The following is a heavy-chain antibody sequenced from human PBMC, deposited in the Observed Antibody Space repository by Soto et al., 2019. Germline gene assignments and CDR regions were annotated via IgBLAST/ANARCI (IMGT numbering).Heavy chain of an antibody. V-gene: IGHV4-34*01. CDR3: ARVERGTATTVVDAFDI. CDR2: MSHSGGT. CDR1: GGFVSSGSYY. D-gene: IGHD1-1*01. J-gene: IGHJ3*02. Sequence: QVQLQQWGAGLLKPSETLSLTCAVYGGFVSSGSYYWSWIRQPPGKGLEWIGEMSHSGGTHFNPCLKSRVTRSGYTSKNQLSLKMSSVTAADTALYYCARVERGTATTVVDAFDIWGPGTMVTVSS.